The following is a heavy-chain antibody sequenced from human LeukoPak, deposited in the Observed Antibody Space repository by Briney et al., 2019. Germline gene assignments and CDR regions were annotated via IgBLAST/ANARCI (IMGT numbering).Heavy chain of an antibody. V-gene: IGHV3-23*01. CDR2: ISGTGGST. CDR3: AKGRCSGGSCYCRGLDS. Sequence: GGSLRLSCAGTGFTFNNFAMSWVRQAPGKGLEWVSGISGTGGSTYYADSVKGRFTISRDNSKNTVYLQTNSLNAEDTAVYYCAKGRCSGGSCYCRGLDSWGQGTLVTVSS. J-gene: IGHJ4*02. CDR1: GFTFNNFA. D-gene: IGHD2-15*01.